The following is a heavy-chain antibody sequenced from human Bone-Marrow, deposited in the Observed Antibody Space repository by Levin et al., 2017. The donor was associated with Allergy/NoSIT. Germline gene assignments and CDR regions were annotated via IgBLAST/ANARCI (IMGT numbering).Heavy chain of an antibody. CDR2: IKEDGSDK. V-gene: IGHV3-7*01. Sequence: PGGSLRLSCVASGFTFSSYWMSWVRQAPGKGLEWVANIKEDGSDKYYVDSVKGRFTISRDNAKNSLSLQMNSLRADDTAVYYCATSAAAAGTDWGQGTLVTVSS. CDR1: GFTFSSYW. CDR3: ATSAAAAGTD. J-gene: IGHJ4*02. D-gene: IGHD6-13*01.